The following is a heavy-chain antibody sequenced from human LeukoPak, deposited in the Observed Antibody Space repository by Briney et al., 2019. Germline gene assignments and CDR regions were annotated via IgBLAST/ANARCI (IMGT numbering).Heavy chain of an antibody. CDR2: IYYSGGP. CDR3: AGVKYSSSWYGGLWFDR. V-gene: IGHV4-59*01. D-gene: IGHD6-13*01. Sequence: SETLSLTCTVSGGSLISYYWSWVRQPPGKGLEWIWYIYYSGGPNYNPSLKSRVTISVDTSKNRFSRKLSSVTAAATAVYYCAGVKYSSSWYGGLWFDRWGQITMVTVSS. J-gene: IGHJ5*02. CDR1: GGSLISYY.